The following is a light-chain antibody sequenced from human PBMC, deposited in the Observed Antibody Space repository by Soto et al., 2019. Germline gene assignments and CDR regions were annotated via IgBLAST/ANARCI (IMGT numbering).Light chain of an antibody. CDR3: QQIYSASLN. J-gene: IGKJ4*01. CDR1: QSITTY. Sequence: DIQMTHSPSSLSASVGLRVTITCRASQSITTYLNWYRQKQRKAPKLLIYAASTLQTGVPSRFSGRGSETEFALSSSSVQTEDFATDVCQQIYSASLNIGGGTKVDIQ. CDR2: AAS. V-gene: IGKV1-39*01.